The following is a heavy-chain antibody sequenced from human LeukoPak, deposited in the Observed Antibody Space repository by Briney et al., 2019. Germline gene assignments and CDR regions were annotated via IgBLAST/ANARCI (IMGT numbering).Heavy chain of an antibody. CDR2: IKSKTDGGTT. CDR1: GFTFSNAW. V-gene: IGHV3-15*01. J-gene: IGHJ6*02. Sequence: PGGSLRLSCAASGFTFSNAWMSWVRQAPGKGLEWVGRIKSKTDGGTTDYAAPVKGRFTISRDDSKNTLYPQMNSLKTEDTAVYYCTTLPGSTVTKFYYYYYGMDVWGQGTTVTVSS. D-gene: IGHD4-17*01. CDR3: TTLPGSTVTKFYYYYYGMDV.